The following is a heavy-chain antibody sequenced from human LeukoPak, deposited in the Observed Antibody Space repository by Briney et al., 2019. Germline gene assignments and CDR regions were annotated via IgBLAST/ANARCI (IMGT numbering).Heavy chain of an antibody. CDR1: GFTFSTYV. V-gene: IGHV3-33*01. J-gene: IGHJ5*02. CDR2: IWDDGNNK. D-gene: IGHD2-8*01. CDR3: ARDNGEWRLNWFDH. Sequence: GRSLRLSRAASGFTFSTYVMHWVRQAPGKGLDWVALIWDDGNNKYYADSVKGRFTISRDNSKNTLYLQMNSLRAEDTAVYYCARDNGEWRLNWFDHWGQGTLVTVSS.